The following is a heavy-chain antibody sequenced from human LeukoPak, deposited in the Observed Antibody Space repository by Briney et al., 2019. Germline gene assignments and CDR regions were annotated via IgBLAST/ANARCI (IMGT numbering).Heavy chain of an antibody. Sequence: GASVKVSCKASGYTFTGYYMHWVRQAPGQGLEWMGWINPNSGGTNYAQKFQGRVTMTRDTSISTAYMELSRLRSDDTAVYYCARDGGRRQKTFDYWGQGTPVTVSS. D-gene: IGHD2-15*01. V-gene: IGHV1-2*02. CDR1: GYTFTGYY. CDR2: INPNSGGT. J-gene: IGHJ4*02. CDR3: ARDGGRRQKTFDY.